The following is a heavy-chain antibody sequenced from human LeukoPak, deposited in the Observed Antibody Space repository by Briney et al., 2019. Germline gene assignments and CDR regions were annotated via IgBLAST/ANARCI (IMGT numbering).Heavy chain of an antibody. CDR2: MNPNSGNT. CDR1: GYTFTSYD. J-gene: IGHJ5*02. CDR3: ARGLRFLEWFFSVANWFDP. Sequence: ASVKVSCKASGYTFTSYDINWVRQATGQGLEWMGWMNPNSGNTGYAQKFQGRVTMTRNTSISTAYMELSSLRSEDTAVYYCARGLRFLEWFFSVANWFDPWGQGTLVTVSS. D-gene: IGHD3-3*01. V-gene: IGHV1-8*01.